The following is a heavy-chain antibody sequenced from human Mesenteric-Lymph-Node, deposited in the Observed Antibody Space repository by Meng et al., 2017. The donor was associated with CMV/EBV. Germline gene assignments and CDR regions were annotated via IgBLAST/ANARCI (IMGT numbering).Heavy chain of an antibody. CDR2: IYHSGST. CDR3: ARLYGSSFDY. V-gene: IGHV4-39*01. CDR1: GGSISSSSYQ. J-gene: IGHJ4*02. Sequence: TGTGAGGSISSSSYQWDWIRQTPGKGLEWIGSIYHSGSTHYNPSLESRVTISVDTSKNEFSLKMSSVSAADTAVYYCARLYGSSFDYWGQGTLVTVSS. D-gene: IGHD4-23*01.